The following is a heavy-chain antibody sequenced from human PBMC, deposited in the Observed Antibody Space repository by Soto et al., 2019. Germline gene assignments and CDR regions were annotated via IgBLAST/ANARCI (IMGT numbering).Heavy chain of an antibody. CDR2: ISGSGGST. CDR1: GFTFSSYA. D-gene: IGHD2-15*01. Sequence: EVQLLESGGGLVQPGGSLRLSCAASGFTFSSYAMSWVRQATGKGLEWVSAISGSGGSTYYADSVKGRFTISRDNSKRPLYLQMNSLRAEDTAVYYCAKGRRWGYCSGGSCYPAYAFDIWVQGTMVPVS. V-gene: IGHV3-23*01. J-gene: IGHJ3*02. CDR3: AKGRRWGYCSGGSCYPAYAFDI.